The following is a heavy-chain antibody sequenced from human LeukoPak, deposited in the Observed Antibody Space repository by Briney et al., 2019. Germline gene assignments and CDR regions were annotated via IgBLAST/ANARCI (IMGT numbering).Heavy chain of an antibody. CDR1: GFTFSSYS. J-gene: IGHJ5*02. V-gene: IGHV3-23*01. CDR2: ISGSGGST. D-gene: IGHD3-10*01. CDR3: AKSYYGSIGSWFDP. Sequence: GGSLRLSCAASGFTFSSYSMNWVRQAPGKGLEWVSAISGSGGSTYYADSVKGRFTISRDNSKNTLYLQMNSLRAEDTAVYYCAKSYYGSIGSWFDPWGQGTLVTVSS.